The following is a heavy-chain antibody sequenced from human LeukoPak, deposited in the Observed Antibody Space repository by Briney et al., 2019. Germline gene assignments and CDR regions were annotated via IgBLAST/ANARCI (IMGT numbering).Heavy chain of an antibody. D-gene: IGHD3-22*01. CDR1: GYTFTSYG. Sequence: APVTVSCKASGYTFTSYGISWGRQAPAQGLEWMGLISTYNGNTNYAQKLQGRVTMTTDTSTSTAYMELRSLRSDDTAVYYCARDPYYDSSGYSYSHFDYWGQGTLVTVSS. V-gene: IGHV1-18*01. CDR3: ARDPYYDSSGYSYSHFDY. J-gene: IGHJ4*02. CDR2: ISTYNGNT.